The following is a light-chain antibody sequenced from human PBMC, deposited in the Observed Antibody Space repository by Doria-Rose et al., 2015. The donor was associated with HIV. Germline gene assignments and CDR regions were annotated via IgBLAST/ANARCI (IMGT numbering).Light chain of an antibody. J-gene: IGKJ5*01. CDR2: DAS. Sequence: TQSPGTLSLSPGERATLSCRASQRVKSSYLAWYQQKPGQAPRLLIYDASRATGIPDRISGSGSGTDFTLTISRLEPEDVAVYYYQQYGTSRGTFGQGTRLEIK. V-gene: IGKV3-20*01. CDR1: QRVKSSY. CDR3: QQYGTSRGT.